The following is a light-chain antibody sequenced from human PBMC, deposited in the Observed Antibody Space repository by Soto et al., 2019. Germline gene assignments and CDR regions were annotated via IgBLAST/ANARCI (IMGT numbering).Light chain of an antibody. Sequence: QSALTQPASVSGSPGQSVILSCSGTSGDIGAYDHVAWFQQHPGEVPKLLLRDVTNRPSGVSGRFSGSKSGNTAYLTISALLREDEADYYCVYSTHSNTVGFGGGTKLTLL. CDR2: DVT. CDR1: SGDIGAYDH. CDR3: VYSTHSNTVG. J-gene: IGLJ3*02. V-gene: IGLV2-14*03.